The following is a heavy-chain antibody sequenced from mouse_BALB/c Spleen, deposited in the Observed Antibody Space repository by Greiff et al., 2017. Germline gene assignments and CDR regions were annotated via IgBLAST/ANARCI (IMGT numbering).Heavy chain of an antibody. J-gene: IGHJ2*01. Sequence: VHLVESGPGLVAPSQSLSITCTVSGFSLTSYGVHWVRQPPGKGLEWLGVIWAGGSTNYNSALMSRLSISKDNSKSQVFLKMNSLQTDDTAMYYCARGRAYYGPFCDYWGQGTTLTVSS. V-gene: IGHV2-9*02. D-gene: IGHD2-10*01. CDR3: ARGRAYYGPFCDY. CDR2: IWAGGST. CDR1: GFSLTSYG.